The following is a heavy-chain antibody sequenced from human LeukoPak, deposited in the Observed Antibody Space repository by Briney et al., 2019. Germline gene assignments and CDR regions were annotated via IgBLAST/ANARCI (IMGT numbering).Heavy chain of an antibody. CDR2: INHSGST. V-gene: IGHV4-34*01. CDR1: GGSFSGYC. CDR3: ARGRVRQQQLVRSYYYGMDV. J-gene: IGHJ6*02. Sequence: SETLSLTCAVYGGSFSGYCWSWIRQPPGKGLEWIGEINHSGSTNYNPSLKSRVTISVDTSENQFSLKLSSVTAADTAVYYCARGRVRQQQLVRSYYYGMDVWGQGTTVTISS. D-gene: IGHD6-13*01.